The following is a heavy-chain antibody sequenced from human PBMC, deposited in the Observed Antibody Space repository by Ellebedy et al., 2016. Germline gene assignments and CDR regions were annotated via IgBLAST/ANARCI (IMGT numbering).Heavy chain of an antibody. CDR2: IKQDGSER. J-gene: IGHJ6*02. CDR1: GFTFSSFW. V-gene: IGHV3-7*03. CDR3: ARDAFRFRETPGSMDV. Sequence: GGSLRLXCVASGFTFSSFWMSWVRQAPGKGLEWVANIKQDGSERHYVDSVKGRFTISRDTAKNSLFLQMNGLREEDTAVYYCARDAFRFRETPGSMDVWGRGTTVIVSS. D-gene: IGHD3-10*01.